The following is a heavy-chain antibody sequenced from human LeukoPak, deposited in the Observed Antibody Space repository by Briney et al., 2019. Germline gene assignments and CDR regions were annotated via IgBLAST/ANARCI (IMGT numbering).Heavy chain of an antibody. CDR1: GFTFSDYY. J-gene: IGHJ4*02. CDR3: ATYRQVLLPFES. CDR2: ISGSGDST. V-gene: IGHV3-23*01. D-gene: IGHD2-8*02. Sequence: GGSLRLSCAASGFTFSDYYMSWIRQAPGKGLEWVSTISGSGDSTYYADSVRGRFTISRDNSKSTLSLQMNSLRAEDTAIYYCATYRQVLLPFESWGQGTLVTVSS.